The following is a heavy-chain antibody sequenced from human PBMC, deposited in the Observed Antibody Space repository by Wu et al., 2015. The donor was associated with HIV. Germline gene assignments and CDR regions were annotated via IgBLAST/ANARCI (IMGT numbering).Heavy chain of an antibody. CDR3: ARMNSSEGVGGFDY. CDR2: IIPIFGTA. J-gene: IGHJ4*02. CDR1: GGTFSSYA. Sequence: QVQLVQSGAEVKKPGSSVKVSCKASGGTFSSYAISWVRQAPGQGLEWMGGIIPIFGTANYAQKFQGRVTITADESTSTAYMELSSLRSEDTAVYYCARMNSSEGVGGFDYWGQGTLVTVSS. D-gene: IGHD6-25*01. V-gene: IGHV1-69*12.